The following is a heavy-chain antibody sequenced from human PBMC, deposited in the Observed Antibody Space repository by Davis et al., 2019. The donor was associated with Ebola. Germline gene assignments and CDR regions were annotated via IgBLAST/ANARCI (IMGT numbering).Heavy chain of an antibody. V-gene: IGHV1-18*04. Sequence: AASVKVSCKTSGYTFTNYGITWVRQAPGQGLEWMGWINPHNGNTNYAQNVQVRVIMTSDTATTTAYMEVGSLRSDDTAVYYCARAQFPTTSDQWGQGTLVTVSS. CDR3: ARAQFPTTSDQ. CDR1: GYTFTNYG. D-gene: IGHD1-1*01. CDR2: INPHNGNT. J-gene: IGHJ4*01.